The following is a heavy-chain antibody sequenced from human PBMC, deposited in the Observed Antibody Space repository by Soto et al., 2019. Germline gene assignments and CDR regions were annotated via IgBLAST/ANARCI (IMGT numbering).Heavy chain of an antibody. J-gene: IGHJ4*02. Sequence: EVQVLESGGGLARPGGSATIACGTYGFPFSSYRMTWVRQAPGKGLEWVSAISGSGESTFYAEALGGRFTSSRDNSKNTVYLQMKSLRAGDTATYYCAKTSSASGRDCPGHWGQGTQVTVSS. CDR1: GFPFSSYR. CDR3: AKTSSASGRDCPGH. V-gene: IGHV3-23*01. D-gene: IGHD2-21*02. CDR2: ISGSGEST.